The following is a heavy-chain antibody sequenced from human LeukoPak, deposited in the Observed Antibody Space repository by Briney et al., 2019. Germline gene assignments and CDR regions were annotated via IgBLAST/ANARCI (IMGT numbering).Heavy chain of an antibody. J-gene: IGHJ4*02. D-gene: IGHD3-10*01. Sequence: GGSLRLSCAASGFDFSRSDMHWVRQVTGKGLEWVSGIGTAYDTFYPDSLKGRFTISRDNSKNTLYLQMNSLRAEDTAVYYCARDRDYYGSGSPILYWGQGTLVTVSS. CDR1: GFDFSRSD. V-gene: IGHV3-13*01. CDR2: IGTAYDT. CDR3: ARDRDYYGSGSPILY.